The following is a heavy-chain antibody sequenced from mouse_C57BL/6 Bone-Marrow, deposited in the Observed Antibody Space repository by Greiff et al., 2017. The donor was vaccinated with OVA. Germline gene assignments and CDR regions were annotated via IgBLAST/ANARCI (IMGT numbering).Heavy chain of an antibody. CDR2: ISSGGSYT. J-gene: IGHJ1*03. D-gene: IGHD4-1*01. Sequence: EVHLVESGGDLVKPGGSLKLSCAASGFTFSSYGMSWVRQTPDKRLEWVATISSGGSYTYYPDSVKGRFTISRDNAKNTLYLQMSSLKSEDTAMYYCARWEGISLTFDVWGTGTTVTVSS. CDR1: GFTFSSYG. V-gene: IGHV5-6*01. CDR3: ARWEGISLTFDV.